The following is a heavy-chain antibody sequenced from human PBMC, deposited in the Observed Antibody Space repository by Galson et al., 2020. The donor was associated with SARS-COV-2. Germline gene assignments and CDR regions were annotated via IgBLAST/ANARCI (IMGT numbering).Heavy chain of an antibody. Sequence: SLKISCAASGFTFSSYGMHWVRQAPGKGLEWVAVISYDGSNKYYADSVKGRFTISRDNSKNTLYLQMNSLRAEDTAVYYCTYDSSGDYYYYGMDVWGQGTTVTVSS. CDR2: ISYDGSNK. CDR3: TYDSSGDYYYYGMDV. D-gene: IGHD3-22*01. J-gene: IGHJ6*02. V-gene: IGHV3-30*03. CDR1: GFTFSSYG.